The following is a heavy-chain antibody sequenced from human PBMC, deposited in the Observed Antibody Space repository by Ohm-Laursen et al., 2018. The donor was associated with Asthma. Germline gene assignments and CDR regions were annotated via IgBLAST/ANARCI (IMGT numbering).Heavy chain of an antibody. CDR3: ARSIAVAGTSFDY. D-gene: IGHD6-19*01. V-gene: IGHV3-74*01. J-gene: IGHJ4*02. CDR1: GFTFSSYW. Sequence: SLRLSCAASGFTFSSYWMHWVRQAPGKGLVWVSRINSDGSSTSYADSVEGRFTISRDNAKNTLYLQMNSLRAEDTAVYYCARSIAVAGTSFDYWGQGTLVTVSS. CDR2: INSDGSST.